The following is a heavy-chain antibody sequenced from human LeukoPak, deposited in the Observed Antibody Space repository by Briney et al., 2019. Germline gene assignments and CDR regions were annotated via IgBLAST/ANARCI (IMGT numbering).Heavy chain of an antibody. CDR1: GFTFSSYG. CDR3: ARVDRYSSSWYDY. V-gene: IGHV3-33*01. CDR2: IWYDGSNK. D-gene: IGHD6-13*01. J-gene: IGHJ4*02. Sequence: GGSLRLSCAASGFTFSSYGMHWVRQAPGKGLEWVAVIWYDGSNKYYADSVKGRFTISRDNSKNTLYLQMNSLRAEDTAVYYCARVDRYSSSWYDYWGQGTLVTVSS.